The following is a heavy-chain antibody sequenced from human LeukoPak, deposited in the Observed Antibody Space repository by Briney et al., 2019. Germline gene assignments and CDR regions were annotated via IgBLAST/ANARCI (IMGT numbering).Heavy chain of an antibody. Sequence: GGSLRLSCAASGFTFSSYGMHWVRQAPGKGLEWVAFIRYDGSNKYYADSVKGRFTISRDNAKNSLYLQMNSLRAEDTAVYYCARSSSPLRRPIDYWGQGTLVTVSS. CDR1: GFTFSSYG. CDR3: ARSSSPLRRPIDY. J-gene: IGHJ4*02. V-gene: IGHV3-30*02. CDR2: IRYDGSNK. D-gene: IGHD5-12*01.